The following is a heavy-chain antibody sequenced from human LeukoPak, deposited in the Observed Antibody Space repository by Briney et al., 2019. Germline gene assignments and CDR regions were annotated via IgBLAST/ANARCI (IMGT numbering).Heavy chain of an antibody. CDR2: ISSSGSTI. Sequence: GGSLRLSCAASGFTFSDYYMSWILQAPGKGLEWVSYISSSGSTIYYADSVKGQFTISRDNAKNSLYLQMNSLRAEDTAVYYCARDRDVRHYYFDYWGQGTLVTVSS. CDR3: ARDRDVRHYYFDY. D-gene: IGHD3-16*01. CDR1: GFTFSDYY. V-gene: IGHV3-11*04. J-gene: IGHJ4*02.